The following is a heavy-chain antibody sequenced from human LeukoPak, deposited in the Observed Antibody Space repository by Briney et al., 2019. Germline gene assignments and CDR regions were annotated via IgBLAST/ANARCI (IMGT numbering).Heavy chain of an antibody. D-gene: IGHD4-11*01. J-gene: IGHJ4*02. CDR1: GFTFSSYW. Sequence: GGSLRLSCAASGFTFSSYWMSWVRQAPGKGLEWVAVISYDGSNKYYADSVKGRFTISRDNSKNTLYLQMNSLRAEDTAVYYCAKPPPYSNYAYFDYWGQGTLVTASS. CDR2: ISYDGSNK. V-gene: IGHV3-30*18. CDR3: AKPPPYSNYAYFDY.